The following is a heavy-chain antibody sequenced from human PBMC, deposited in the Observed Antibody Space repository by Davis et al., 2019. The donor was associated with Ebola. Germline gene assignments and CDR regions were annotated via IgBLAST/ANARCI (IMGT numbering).Heavy chain of an antibody. J-gene: IGHJ3*02. V-gene: IGHV1-3*01. D-gene: IGHD2-2*01. CDR1: GYTFTSYA. CDR2: INAGNGNT. Sequence: ASVKVSCKASGYTFTSYAMHWVRQAPGQRLEWMGWINAGNGNTKYSQKFQGRVTITRDTSASTAYMELSSLRSEDTAVYYCARESVWDNIVVVPAAIGGAFDIWGQGTMVTVSS. CDR3: ARESVWDNIVVVPAAIGGAFDI.